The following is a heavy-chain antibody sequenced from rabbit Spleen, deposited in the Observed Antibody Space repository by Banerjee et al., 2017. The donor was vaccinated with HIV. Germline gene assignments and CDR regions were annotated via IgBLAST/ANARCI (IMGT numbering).Heavy chain of an antibody. CDR2: IYGGSSGST. J-gene: IGHJ4*01. D-gene: IGHD4-2*01. Sequence: QEQLVESGGGLVKPEGSLKLSCAASGFSFSNKAVMCWVRQAPGKGLEWIACIYGGSSGSTYYASWAKGRFTIPKPSSTTVTLQMTRLTAADTATYFCARYGSAGYAGHLWGPGTLVTVS. CDR1: GFSFSNKAV. V-gene: IGHV1S45*01. CDR3: ARYGSAGYAGHL.